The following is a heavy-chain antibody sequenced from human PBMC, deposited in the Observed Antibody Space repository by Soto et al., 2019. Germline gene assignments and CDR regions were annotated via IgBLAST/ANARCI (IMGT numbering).Heavy chain of an antibody. Sequence: ASGPTLVNPTQTLTLTCTFSGFSLSTSGMRVSWIRQPPGKALEWLARIDWDDDKFYRTSLKTRLTISKDTSKNQVVLIMTNMDPVDTATYYCARTRDGAYGMDVWGQGTTVTVSS. D-gene: IGHD2-21*02. V-gene: IGHV2-70*04. CDR2: IDWDDDK. J-gene: IGHJ6*02. CDR3: ARTRDGAYGMDV. CDR1: GFSLSTSGMR.